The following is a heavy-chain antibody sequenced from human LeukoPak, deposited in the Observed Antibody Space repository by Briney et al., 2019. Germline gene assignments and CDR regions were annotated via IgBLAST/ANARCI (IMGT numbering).Heavy chain of an antibody. CDR3: AKETYSSGWYPYFDY. D-gene: IGHD6-19*01. Sequence: GGSLRLSCVASGFTFSSYAMSWVRQAPGKGLEWVSGISGSGGSTYYADSVKGRFTISRDNSKDTLFLQMNSLRAEDTAVYYCAKETYSSGWYPYFDYWGQGTLVTVSS. CDR2: ISGSGGST. V-gene: IGHV3-23*01. CDR1: GFTFSSYA. J-gene: IGHJ4*02.